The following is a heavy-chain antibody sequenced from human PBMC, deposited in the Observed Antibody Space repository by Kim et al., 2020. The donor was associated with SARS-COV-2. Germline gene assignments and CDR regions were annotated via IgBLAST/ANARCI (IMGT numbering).Heavy chain of an antibody. V-gene: IGHV1-2*02. Sequence: AKKFQGRVTMTRDTSISTAYMELSRLRSDDTAVYYCASISRDSYGSSFEYWGQGTLVTVSS. D-gene: IGHD5-18*01. CDR3: ASISRDSYGSSFEY. J-gene: IGHJ4*02.